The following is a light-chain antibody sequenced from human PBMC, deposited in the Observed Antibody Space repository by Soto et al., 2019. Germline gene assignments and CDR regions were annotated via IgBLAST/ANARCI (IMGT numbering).Light chain of an antibody. V-gene: IGKV3-20*01. CDR2: GAS. Sequence: EMVLTQSPGTLSLSQGERAPLSSRASQSFSSSTLAWYQQKPAQAPRLLIYGASNRATGIPDRFSGSGSGTDLTLTISRLEPEDFAVYYCQQYGSSPYTFGQGTKLEIK. J-gene: IGKJ2*01. CDR3: QQYGSSPYT. CDR1: QSFSSST.